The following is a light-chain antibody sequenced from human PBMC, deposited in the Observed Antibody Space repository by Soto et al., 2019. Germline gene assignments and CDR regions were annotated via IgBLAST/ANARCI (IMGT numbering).Light chain of an antibody. Sequence: QSVLTQPPSASGTPGQRVTISCSGSSSKIGSNIVNWYQQLPGTAPKLLIYTNNRRPSGVPDRFSGSKSGTSASLATSGLQSEDEADYYCAAWDDSLNGVVFGGGTKLTVL. CDR1: SSKIGSNI. CDR3: AAWDDSLNGVV. V-gene: IGLV1-44*01. CDR2: TNN. J-gene: IGLJ2*01.